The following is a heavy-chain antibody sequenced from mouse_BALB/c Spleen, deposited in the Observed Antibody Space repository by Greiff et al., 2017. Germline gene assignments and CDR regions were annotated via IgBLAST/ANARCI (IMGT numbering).Heavy chain of an antibody. CDR1: GYTFTSYW. D-gene: IGHD4-1*01. V-gene: IGHV1-69*02. Sequence: QVQLQQPGAELVKPGASVKLSCKASGYTFTSYWMHWVKQRPGQGLEWIGEIDPSDSYTNYNQKFKGKATLTVDKSSSTAYMQLSSLTSEDSAVYYCARTGPFADWGQGTLVTVSA. CDR2: IDPSDSYT. J-gene: IGHJ3*01. CDR3: ARTGPFAD.